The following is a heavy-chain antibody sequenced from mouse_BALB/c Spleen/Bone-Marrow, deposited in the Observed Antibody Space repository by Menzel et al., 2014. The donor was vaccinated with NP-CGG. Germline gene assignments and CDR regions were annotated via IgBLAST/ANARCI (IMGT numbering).Heavy chain of an antibody. D-gene: IGHD3-2*01. J-gene: IGHJ3*01. Sequence: EVQLQQSGAELVRPGALVKLSCKASGFNIKDYYMHWVKQRPEQGLEWIGWIDPENGNTIYDPKFQGKASITPDTSSNTACLQLSSLTSEDTAVYYCARWDSSGYVGFAYWGQGTLVTVSA. CDR1: GFNIKDYY. V-gene: IGHV14-1*02. CDR2: IDPENGNT. CDR3: ARWDSSGYVGFAY.